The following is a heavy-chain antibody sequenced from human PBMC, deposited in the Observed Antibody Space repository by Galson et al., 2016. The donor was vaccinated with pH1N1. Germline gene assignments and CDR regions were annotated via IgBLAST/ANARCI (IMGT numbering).Heavy chain of an antibody. Sequence: SVKVSCKASGYIFTSYYIHWVRQAPGQGLEWLGVIDPRGGTTYAQKFHGRVTMTSDTSTNTVSLELSSLKSDDTAVCFCARDLARQHDSWGQGTLVTVSS. J-gene: IGHJ4*02. V-gene: IGHV1-46*01. CDR1: GYIFTSYY. CDR2: IDPRGGT. CDR3: ARDLARQHDS.